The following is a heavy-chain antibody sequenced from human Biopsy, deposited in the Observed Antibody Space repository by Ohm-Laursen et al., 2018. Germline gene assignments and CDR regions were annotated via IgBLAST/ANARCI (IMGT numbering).Heavy chain of an antibody. CDR3: ASGDIGGIGLDV. V-gene: IGHV1-69*04. D-gene: IGHD3-10*01. J-gene: IGHJ6*02. CDR1: GDTLTTSA. CDR2: IIPILGTV. Sequence: GASVKVSCKASGDTLTTSAISWVRQVPGQGLDWMGRIIPILGTVDYGQNFQGRVTIRADTSTTFLELTSLRYDDTAVYYCASGDIGGIGLDVWGLGTTVTVSS.